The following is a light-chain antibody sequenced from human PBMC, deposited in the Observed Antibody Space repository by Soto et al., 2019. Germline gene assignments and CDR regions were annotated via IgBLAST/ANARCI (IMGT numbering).Light chain of an antibody. CDR3: QQCNSYPWT. Sequence: DIQMTQSPSTLSGSVGDRVTITCRARESINKRLAGYQQKPGKAPELLISDASSLESGVPSRFSDSGSGTEFTLPISSLQPDDFATYYCQQCNSYPWTFGQGTKVEIK. V-gene: IGKV1-5*01. CDR2: DAS. CDR1: ESINKR. J-gene: IGKJ1*01.